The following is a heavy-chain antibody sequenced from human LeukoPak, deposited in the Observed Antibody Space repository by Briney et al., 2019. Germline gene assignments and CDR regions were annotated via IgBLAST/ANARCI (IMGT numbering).Heavy chain of an antibody. V-gene: IGHV3-23*01. CDR1: GFIFNTYA. CDR2: IRGSGEST. Sequence: GGSLRLSCAASGFIFNTYAMSWVRQAPGKGLEWASTIRGSGESTHYADSVQGRFTISRDNSLYTVYLQMDSLRGDDTAVYYCAKDRISYTTSPGELSHWGQGTLVIVSP. J-gene: IGHJ4*02. CDR3: AKDRISYTTSPGELSH. D-gene: IGHD3-10*01.